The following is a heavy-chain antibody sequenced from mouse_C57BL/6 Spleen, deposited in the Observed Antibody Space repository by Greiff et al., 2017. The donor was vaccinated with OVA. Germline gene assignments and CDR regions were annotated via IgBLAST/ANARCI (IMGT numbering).Heavy chain of an antibody. CDR3: AGYEGAWFAY. D-gene: IGHD1-2*01. CDR2: IYPGDGDT. J-gene: IGHJ3*01. Sequence: LQESGPELVKPGASVKISCKASGYAFSSSWMNWVKQRPGKGLEWIGRIYPGDGDTNYNGKFKGKATLTADKSSSTAYMQLSSLTSEDSAVYFCAGYEGAWFAYWGQGTLVTVSA. V-gene: IGHV1-82*01. CDR1: GYAFSSSW.